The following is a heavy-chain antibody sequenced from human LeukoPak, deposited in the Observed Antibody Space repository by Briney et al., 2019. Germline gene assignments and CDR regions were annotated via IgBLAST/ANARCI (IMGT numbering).Heavy chain of an antibody. D-gene: IGHD3-10*02. CDR1: GFTFSSYE. V-gene: IGHV3-48*03. J-gene: IGHJ6*04. CDR2: ISSSGSTI. Sequence: GGSLRLSCAASGFTFSSYEVNWGRQAPGKGLEWVSYISSSGSTIYYADSVKGRFTISRDNATNSLYLQMNSLRAEDTAVYYCAELGITMIGGVWGKGTTVTISS. CDR3: AELGITMIGGV.